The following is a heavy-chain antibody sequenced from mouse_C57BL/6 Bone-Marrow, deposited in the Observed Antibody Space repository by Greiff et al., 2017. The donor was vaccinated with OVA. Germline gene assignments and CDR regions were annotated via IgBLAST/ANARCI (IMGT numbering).Heavy chain of an antibody. CDR2: ISNGGGST. CDR3: ARQGYGNYDWFAY. V-gene: IGHV5-12*01. J-gene: IGHJ3*01. D-gene: IGHD2-10*02. Sequence: EVMLVESGGGLVQPGGSLKLSCAASGFTFSDYYMYWVRQTPEKRLEWVAYISNGGGSTCYPDTVKGRFTISRDNSTNTLYLHMRRLKSEDTAMYDCARQGYGNYDWFAYWGQGTLVTVSA. CDR1: GFTFSDYY.